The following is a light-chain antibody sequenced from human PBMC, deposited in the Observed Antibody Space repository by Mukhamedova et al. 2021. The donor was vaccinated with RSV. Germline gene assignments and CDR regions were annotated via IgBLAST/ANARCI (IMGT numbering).Light chain of an antibody. Sequence: ISCTGTSSDVGGYNYVSWYQQHPGKAPKLMIYDVSKRPSGVPDRFSGSKSGNTASLTISGLQAEDEADYYCCSYAGSYTWVFGGG. J-gene: IGLJ3*02. CDR1: SSDVGGYNY. CDR3: CSYAGSYTWV. CDR2: DVS. V-gene: IGLV2-11*01.